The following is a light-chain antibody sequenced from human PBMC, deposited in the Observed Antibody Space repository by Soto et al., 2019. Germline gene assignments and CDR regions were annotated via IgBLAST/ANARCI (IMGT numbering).Light chain of an antibody. Sequence: VVTQEPSLTVSPGGTVTLTCGSSTGAVTSGYYPNWFQQKPGQPPRALIYSTTYKHSWTPARFSGSLLGGKAALTLSGVQPEDEADYYCLLYYGGGVVFGGGTKLTVL. CDR1: TGAVTSGYY. J-gene: IGLJ2*01. CDR2: STT. V-gene: IGLV7-43*01. CDR3: LLYYGGGVV.